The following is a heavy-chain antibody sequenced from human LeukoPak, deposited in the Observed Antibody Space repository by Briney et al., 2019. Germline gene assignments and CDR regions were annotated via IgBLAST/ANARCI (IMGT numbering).Heavy chain of an antibody. CDR3: AKDSTTVTTWPDY. V-gene: IGHV3-9*01. D-gene: IGHD4-17*01. J-gene: IGHJ4*02. CDR2: ISWNSGSI. Sequence: GGSLRLSCAASGFTFSSYAMSWVRQAPGKGLEWVSGISWNSGSIGYADSVKGRFTISRGNAKNSLYLQMNSLRAEDTALYYCAKDSTTVTTWPDYWGQGTLVTVSS. CDR1: GFTFSSYA.